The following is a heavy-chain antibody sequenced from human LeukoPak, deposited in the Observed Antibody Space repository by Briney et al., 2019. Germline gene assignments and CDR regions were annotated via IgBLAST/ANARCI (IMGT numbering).Heavy chain of an antibody. J-gene: IGHJ4*02. Sequence: SVTVSCKASGGTFSSYAISWVRQAPGQGLEWMGGIIPIFGTANYAQKFQGRVTITADESTSTAYMELSSLRSEDTAVYYCASFHIAAARRYFDYWGQGTLVTVSS. CDR3: ASFHIAAARRYFDY. CDR2: IIPIFGTA. V-gene: IGHV1-69*01. D-gene: IGHD6-13*01. CDR1: GGTFSSYA.